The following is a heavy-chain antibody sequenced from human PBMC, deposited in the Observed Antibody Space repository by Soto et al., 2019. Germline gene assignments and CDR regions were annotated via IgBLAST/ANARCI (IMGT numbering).Heavy chain of an antibody. Sequence: PGGSLRLSCGASGFAFSTYWMHWVRQVPGKGLVWVPHIDSDGISTTYADSVKGRFTISRDNAKNTVYLQMNSLRAEDTAVYYCVRDDVGVGIDYWGLGTLVTVSS. CDR1: GFAFSTYW. D-gene: IGHD1-26*01. CDR2: IDSDGIST. V-gene: IGHV3-74*03. CDR3: VRDDVGVGIDY. J-gene: IGHJ4*02.